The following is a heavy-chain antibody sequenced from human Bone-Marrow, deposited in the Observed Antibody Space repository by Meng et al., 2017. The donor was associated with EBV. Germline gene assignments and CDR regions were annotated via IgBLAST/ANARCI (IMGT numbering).Heavy chain of an antibody. CDR3: ARSRYCSSTSCYVYLEE. V-gene: IGHV3-74*02. D-gene: IGHD2-2*01. Sequence: EVQLVESGGXRVKPGGSLRFSCAASGFTVSSYWMNWVRQGPGKGLVWVSRINSDGSSTTYADSVKGRFTISRDNAKNTLYLQMNSLRADDTTVYYCARSRYCSSTSCYVYLEEWGQGTLVTVSS. J-gene: IGHJ4*02. CDR2: INSDGSST. CDR1: GFTVSSYW.